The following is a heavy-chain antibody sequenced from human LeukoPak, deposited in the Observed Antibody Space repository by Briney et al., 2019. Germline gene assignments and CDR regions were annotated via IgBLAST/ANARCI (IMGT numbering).Heavy chain of an antibody. V-gene: IGHV1-24*01. CDR2: FDPEDGET. J-gene: IGHJ4*02. Sequence: ASVKVSCKVSGYTLTELSMHWVRQAPGKGLEWMGGFDPEDGETIYAQKFQGRVTMTEDTSTDTAYMELSSLGSEDTAVYYCATGINQLLLFDYWGQGTLVTVSS. CDR3: ATGINQLLLFDY. D-gene: IGHD2-2*01. CDR1: GYTLTELS.